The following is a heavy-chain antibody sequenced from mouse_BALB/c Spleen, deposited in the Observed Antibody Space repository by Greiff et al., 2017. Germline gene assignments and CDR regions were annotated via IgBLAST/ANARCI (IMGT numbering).Heavy chain of an antibody. CDR3: ARQYGNYFDY. Sequence: EVMLVESGGGLVQPGGSLKLSCAASGFTFSSYGMSWVRQTPDKRLELVATINSNGGSTYYPDSVKGRFTISRDNAKNTLYLQMSSLKSEDTAMYYCARQYGNYFDYWGQGTTLTVSS. CDR2: INSNGGST. CDR1: GFTFSSYG. V-gene: IGHV5-6-3*01. J-gene: IGHJ2*01. D-gene: IGHD2-10*02.